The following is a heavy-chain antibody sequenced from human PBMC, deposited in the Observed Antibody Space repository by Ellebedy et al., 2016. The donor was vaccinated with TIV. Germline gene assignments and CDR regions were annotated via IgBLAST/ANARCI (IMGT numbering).Heavy chain of an antibody. CDR1: GFTFSSYA. CDR2: ISYDGSNK. D-gene: IGHD3-16*01. V-gene: IGHV3-30-3*01. J-gene: IGHJ6*03. CDR3: AKDRRGDYYYYYMDV. Sequence: GESLKISCAASGFTFSSYAMHWVRQAPGKGLEWVAVISYDGSNKYYADSVKGRFTISRDNSKNTLYLQMNSLRAEDTAVYYCAKDRRGDYYYYYMDVWGKGTTVTVSS.